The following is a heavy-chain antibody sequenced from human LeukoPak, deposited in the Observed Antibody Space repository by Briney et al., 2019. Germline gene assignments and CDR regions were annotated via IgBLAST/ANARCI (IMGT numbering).Heavy chain of an antibody. Sequence: GGSLRLFCAASGFTFSSYAMSWVRQAPGKGLEWVSAISGSGGSTYYADSVKGRFTISRDNSKNTLYLQMNSLRAEDTAVYYCAKSIVATHQYFDYWGQGTLVTVSS. J-gene: IGHJ4*02. V-gene: IGHV3-23*01. CDR1: GFTFSSYA. D-gene: IGHD5-12*01. CDR3: AKSIVATHQYFDY. CDR2: ISGSGGST.